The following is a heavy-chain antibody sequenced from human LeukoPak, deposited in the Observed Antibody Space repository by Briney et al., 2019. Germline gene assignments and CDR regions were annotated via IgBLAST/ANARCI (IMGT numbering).Heavy chain of an antibody. V-gene: IGHV4-39*07. CDR2: IYYSGST. CDR1: GGSISSSSYY. CDR3: ARAAAEQGGWNFDY. J-gene: IGHJ4*02. D-gene: IGHD1-26*01. Sequence: SETLSLTCTVSGGSISSSSYYWGWIRQPPGKGLEWIGSIYYSGSTNYNPSLKSRVTISVDTSKNQFSLKLSSVTAADTAVYYCARAAAEQGGWNFDYWGQGTLVTVSS.